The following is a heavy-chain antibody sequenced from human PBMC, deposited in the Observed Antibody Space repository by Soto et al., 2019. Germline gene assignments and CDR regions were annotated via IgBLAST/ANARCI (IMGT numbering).Heavy chain of an antibody. CDR1: GGSISCGGYS. J-gene: IGHJ4*02. Sequence: SETLSLTCAVSGGSISCGGYSWSWIRQPPGKGLEWIGYIYHSGSTYYNPSLKSRVTISVDRSKNQFSLKLSSVTAADTAVYYCAAGGGLPRYYWGQGTLVTSPQ. D-gene: IGHD5-12*01. V-gene: IGHV4-30-2*01. CDR3: AAGGGLPRYY. CDR2: IYHSGST.